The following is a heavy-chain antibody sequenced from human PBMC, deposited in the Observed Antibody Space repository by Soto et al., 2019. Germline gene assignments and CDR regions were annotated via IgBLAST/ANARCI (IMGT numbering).Heavy chain of an antibody. V-gene: IGHV4-59*01. Sequence: PSETMSLTCTVSGGSLSSYYWSWLRPPPGKGLEWIGYIYYSGSTNYNPSLKSRVTISVDTSKNQFSLKLSSVTAADTAVYYCAREGEDRGYYYYGMDVWGQGTTVT. CDR1: GGSLSSYY. D-gene: IGHD3-16*01. J-gene: IGHJ6*02. CDR3: AREGEDRGYYYYGMDV. CDR2: IYYSGST.